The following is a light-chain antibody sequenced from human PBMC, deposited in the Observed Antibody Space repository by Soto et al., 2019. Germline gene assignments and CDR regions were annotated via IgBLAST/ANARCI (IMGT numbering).Light chain of an antibody. Sequence: QSALTQPASVSGSPGQSITISCTGTRRDVGGYNYVSWYQQYPGKSPKLLFYEVTHRPSGVSNRFSGSKSGNTASLTISGLQAEDEADYYCSSYTISNTLPFVFGTGTKLTVL. CDR3: SSYTISNTLPFV. V-gene: IGLV2-14*01. CDR1: RRDVGGYNY. J-gene: IGLJ1*01. CDR2: EVT.